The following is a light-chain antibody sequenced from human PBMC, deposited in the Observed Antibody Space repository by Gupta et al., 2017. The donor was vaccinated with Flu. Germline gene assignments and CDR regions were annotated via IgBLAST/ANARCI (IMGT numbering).Light chain of an antibody. J-gene: IGKJ2*01. CDR2: ATS. CDR3: QYYGSSPRT. Sequence: EMLLTQPPCTLSLSPGDRSTLSCRPSQYISSNFVAWYQLRRGQAPRLLIYATSSRATGIPDRFTGSGSATEFTLTISRLEPEDVAVYYCQYYGSSPRTFGQGTQLEIK. V-gene: IGKV3-20*01. CDR1: QYISSNF.